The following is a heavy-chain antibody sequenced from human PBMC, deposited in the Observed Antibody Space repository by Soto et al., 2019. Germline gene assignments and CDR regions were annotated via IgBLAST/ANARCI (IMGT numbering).Heavy chain of an antibody. J-gene: IGHJ4*02. CDR2: IVHIFGTA. Sequence: QVQLVQSGAEVKKPGSSVKVTCKASGGTFSSYDISWVRQAPGQGLVWMGGIVHIFGTANYAQKFQGRVTITADKSTSTAYMELRSLRSEDTAVYYCARYGGDSTLDYWGQGTLVTVSS. CDR1: GGTFSSYD. CDR3: ARYGGDSTLDY. V-gene: IGHV1-69*06. D-gene: IGHD2-21*02.